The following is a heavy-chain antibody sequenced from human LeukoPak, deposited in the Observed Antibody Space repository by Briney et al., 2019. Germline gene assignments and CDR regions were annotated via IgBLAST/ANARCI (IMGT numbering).Heavy chain of an antibody. CDR3: ARDPDSRNWFDP. Sequence: AASVKVSCKASGGTFSSYAISWVRQAPGQGLEWMGRINPNSGGTNYAQKFQGRVTMTRDTSISTAYMELSRLRSDDTAVYYCARDPDSRNWFDPWGQGTLVTVSS. D-gene: IGHD6-13*01. CDR2: INPNSGGT. J-gene: IGHJ5*02. CDR1: GGTFSSYA. V-gene: IGHV1-2*06.